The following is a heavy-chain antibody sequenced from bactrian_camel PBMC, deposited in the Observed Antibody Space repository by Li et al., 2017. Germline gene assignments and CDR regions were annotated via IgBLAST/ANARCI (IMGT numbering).Heavy chain of an antibody. CDR1: GSARSSYC. CDR3: VRYMENYAGDY. D-gene: IGHD1*01. J-gene: IGHJ4*01. CDR2: IDSDGST. Sequence: HVQLVESGGGSVQAGGSLSLSCAASGSARSSYCMGWFRQSPGKERGGIAAIDSDGSTVYANSVKGRFTISRDYAKNALYLQMNSLKPEDTAVYYCVRYMENYAGDYWGQGTQVTVS. V-gene: IGHV3S55*01.